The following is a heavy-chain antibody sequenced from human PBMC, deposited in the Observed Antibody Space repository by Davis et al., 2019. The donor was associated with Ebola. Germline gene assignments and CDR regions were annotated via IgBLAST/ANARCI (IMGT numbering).Heavy chain of an antibody. CDR2: IYYSGST. CDR3: ARGGYYGDYFNWFDP. V-gene: IGHV4-30-4*01. CDR1: GGSISSGDYY. D-gene: IGHD4-17*01. Sequence: MPSETLSPTCTVSGGSISSGDYYWSWIRQPPGKGLEWIGYIYYSGSTYYNPSLKSRVTISVDTSKNQFSLKLSSVTAADTAVYYCARGGYYGDYFNWFDPWGQGTLVTVSS. J-gene: IGHJ5*02.